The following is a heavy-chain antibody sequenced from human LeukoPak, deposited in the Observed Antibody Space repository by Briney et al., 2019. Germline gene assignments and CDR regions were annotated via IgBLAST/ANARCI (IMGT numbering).Heavy chain of an antibody. CDR2: INPNSGGT. Sequence: ASVKVSCKASGYTFTCYYMHWVRQAPGQGLEWMGWINPNSGGTNYAQKFQGRVTMTRDTSISTAYMELSRLRSDDTAVYYCARSYYDSSGSALDYYYYMDVWGKGTTVTVSS. D-gene: IGHD3-22*01. J-gene: IGHJ6*03. CDR1: GYTFTCYY. CDR3: ARSYYDSSGSALDYYYYMDV. V-gene: IGHV1-2*02.